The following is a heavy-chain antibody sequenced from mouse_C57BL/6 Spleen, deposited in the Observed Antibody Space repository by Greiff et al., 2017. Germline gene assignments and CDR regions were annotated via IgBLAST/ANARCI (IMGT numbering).Heavy chain of an antibody. D-gene: IGHD1-3*01. Sequence: EVQLQQSGPELVKPGASVKISCKASGYTFTDYYMNWVKQSHGKSLEWIGDINPNNGGTSYNQKFKGKATLTVDKSSSTAYMELRSLTSEDSAVYYCAREEKYSPYAMDYWGQGTSVTVSS. J-gene: IGHJ4*01. CDR1: GYTFTDYY. CDR3: AREEKYSPYAMDY. CDR2: INPNNGGT. V-gene: IGHV1-26*01.